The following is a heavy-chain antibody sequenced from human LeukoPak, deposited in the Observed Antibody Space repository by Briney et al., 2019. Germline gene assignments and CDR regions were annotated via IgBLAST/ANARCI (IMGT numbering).Heavy chain of an antibody. CDR2: ISSSSSTI. V-gene: IGHV3-48*04. Sequence: GGSLRLSCAASGFTFSSYSMNWVRQAPGKGLEWVSYISSSSSTIYYADSVKGRFTISRDNAKNSLYLQMNSLRAEDTAVYYCARDPHGIKGAFDIWGQGTMVTVSS. CDR3: ARDPHGIKGAFDI. D-gene: IGHD2-21*01. CDR1: GFTFSSYS. J-gene: IGHJ3*02.